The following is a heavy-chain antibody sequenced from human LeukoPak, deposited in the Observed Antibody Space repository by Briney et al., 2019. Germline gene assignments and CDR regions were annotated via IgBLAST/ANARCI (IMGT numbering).Heavy chain of an antibody. CDR1: GGDISTYH. Sequence: PSETLSLTCSVSGGDISTYHWSWIRQSPGEAFEYIGNVYYSGSTNYNPSLRSRVTISVDVSKNQFSLNVRSVTAADTAVYYCASGSGSYGFFDVWGQGTLVTVSA. CDR3: ASGSGSYGFFDV. D-gene: IGHD5-18*01. V-gene: IGHV4-59*13. CDR2: VYYSGST. J-gene: IGHJ4*02.